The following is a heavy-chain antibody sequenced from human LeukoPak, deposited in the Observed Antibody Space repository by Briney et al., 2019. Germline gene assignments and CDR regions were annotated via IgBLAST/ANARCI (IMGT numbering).Heavy chain of an antibody. CDR1: GYTFTGYY. V-gene: IGHV1-2*02. J-gene: IGHJ4*02. D-gene: IGHD6-19*01. CDR2: INPNSGGT. CDR3: ARVGRQWLVRGCLDY. Sequence: GASVEVSCKASGYTFTGYYMHWVRQAPGQGLEWMGWINPNSGGTNYAQKFQGRVTMTRDTSISTAYMELSRLRSDDTAVYYCARVGRQWLVRGCLDYWGQGTLVTVSS.